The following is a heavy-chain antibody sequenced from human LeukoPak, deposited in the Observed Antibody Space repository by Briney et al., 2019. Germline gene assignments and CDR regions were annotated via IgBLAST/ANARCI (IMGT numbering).Heavy chain of an antibody. CDR1: GGSISSGGYS. J-gene: IGHJ2*01. D-gene: IGHD3-10*01. Sequence: SETLSLTCAVSGGSISSGGYSWSWIRQPPGKGLEWIGYIYHSGSTYYNPSLKSRVTTSVDRSKNQFSLKLSSVTAADTAVYYCARGTRYGSGSYYPHFDLWGRGTLVTVSS. V-gene: IGHV4-30-2*01. CDR2: IYHSGST. CDR3: ARGTRYGSGSYYPHFDL.